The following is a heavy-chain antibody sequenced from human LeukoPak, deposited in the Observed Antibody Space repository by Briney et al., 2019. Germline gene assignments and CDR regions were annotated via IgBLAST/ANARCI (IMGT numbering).Heavy chain of an antibody. Sequence: PGRSLRLSCAASGFTFSSYAMHWVRRAPGKGLEWVAVISYDGSNKYYADSVKGRFTISRDNSKNTLYLQMNSLRAEDTAVYYCARVPYYDFWSFDPWGQGTLVTVSS. CDR2: ISYDGSNK. V-gene: IGHV3-30-3*01. CDR3: ARVPYYDFWSFDP. D-gene: IGHD3-3*01. J-gene: IGHJ5*02. CDR1: GFTFSSYA.